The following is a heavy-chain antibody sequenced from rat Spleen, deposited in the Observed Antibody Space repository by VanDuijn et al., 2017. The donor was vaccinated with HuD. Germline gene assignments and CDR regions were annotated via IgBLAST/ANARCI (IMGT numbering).Heavy chain of an antibody. CDR1: GFTFNDYY. D-gene: IGHD1-2*01. J-gene: IGHJ2*01. V-gene: IGHV5-25*01. CDR3: AKNIYYSSYLYYFDY. CDR2: ITSGGSNT. Sequence: EVQLVESGGGLVQPGRSVKLSCTASGFTFNDYYMAWVRQAPKKGLEWVATITSGGSNTYYLDSVKGRFTISRDNAKSTLYLQMDSLRSEDTATYYCAKNIYYSSYLYYFDYWGQGVMVTVSS.